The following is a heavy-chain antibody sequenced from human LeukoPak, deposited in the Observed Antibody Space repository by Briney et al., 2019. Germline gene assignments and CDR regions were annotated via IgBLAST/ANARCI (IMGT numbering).Heavy chain of an antibody. CDR1: GYTLTELS. CDR2: FDPEDGET. J-gene: IGHJ4*02. Sequence: EASVKVSCKVSGYTLTELSMHWVRQAPGKGLEWMGGFDPEDGETIYAQKFQGRVTMTEDTSTDTAYMELSSLRSEDTAVYYCATSRLGVYYDSSGYYSFDYWGQGTLVAVSS. CDR3: ATSRLGVYYDSSGYYSFDY. D-gene: IGHD3-22*01. V-gene: IGHV1-24*01.